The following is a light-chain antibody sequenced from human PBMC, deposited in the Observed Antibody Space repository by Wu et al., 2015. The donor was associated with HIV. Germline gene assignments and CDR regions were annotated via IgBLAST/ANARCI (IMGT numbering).Light chain of an antibody. J-gene: IGKJ1*01. CDR1: QSVSSN. Sequence: EIVMTQSPATLSVSPGERATLSCRASQSVSSNLAWYQQKPGQAPRLLIYDASTRATGIPARFSGSGSGTEFTLTISSMQSEVFCKFYYCQQYNKWPRTFGQGTKVEAK. V-gene: IGKV3-15*01. CDR2: DAS. CDR3: QQYNKWPRT.